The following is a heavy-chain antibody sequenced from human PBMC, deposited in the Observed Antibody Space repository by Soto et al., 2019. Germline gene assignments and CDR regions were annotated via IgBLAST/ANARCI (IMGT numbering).Heavy chain of an antibody. D-gene: IGHD2-21*01. CDR3: ARGLYSGDK. V-gene: IGHV1-46*01. Sequence: QVRLVQSGAEVKKPGASVKVSCKASGYIFTNYYIHWVRQAPGQGLEWMAIINHNGGSTNCAQEFKGRIALTRDTSTSTVYMDLSSLTSEDTAVYYCARGLYSGDKWGQGTLVTVSS. CDR1: GYIFTNYY. CDR2: INHNGGST. J-gene: IGHJ4*02.